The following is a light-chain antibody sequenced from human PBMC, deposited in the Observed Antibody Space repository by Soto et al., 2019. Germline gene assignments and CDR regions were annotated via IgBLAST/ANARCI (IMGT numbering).Light chain of an antibody. CDR2: GAS. J-gene: IGKJ1*01. CDR3: QQYDSSPRT. Sequence: EIVMTQSPATLSVSPGERATLSCRASQSISSKLAWYQQKPGQAPRLLIYGASTRATGIPVRFSGSGSGTDFTLTISRLEPEDFAVYYCQQYDSSPRTFGQGTKVDI. CDR1: QSISSK. V-gene: IGKV3-15*01.